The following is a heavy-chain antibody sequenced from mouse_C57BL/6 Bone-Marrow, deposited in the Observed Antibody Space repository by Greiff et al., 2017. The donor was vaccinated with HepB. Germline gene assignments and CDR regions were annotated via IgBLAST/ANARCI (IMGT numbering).Heavy chain of an antibody. J-gene: IGHJ2*01. CDR3: ARGAITTVERDY. V-gene: IGHV3-6*01. CDR2: ISYDGSN. Sequence: ESGPGLVKPSQSLSLTCSVTGYSITSGYYWNWIRQFPGNKLEWMGYISYDGSNNYNPSLKNRISITRDTSKNRFFLKLNSVTTEDTATYYCARGAITTVERDYWGQGTTLTVSS. CDR1: GYSITSGYY. D-gene: IGHD1-1*01.